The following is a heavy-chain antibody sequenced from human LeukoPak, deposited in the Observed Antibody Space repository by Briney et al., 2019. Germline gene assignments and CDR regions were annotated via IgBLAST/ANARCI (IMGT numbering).Heavy chain of an antibody. CDR2: IYYSGST. CDR3: ARRWFGESTYYFDY. Sequence: SETLSLTCTVSDGSISSSSYYWGWIRQSPGKGLEWIGSIYYSGSTYYNPSLKSRVTISVDTSKNQFSLKLSSVTAADTAVYYCARRWFGESTYYFDYWGQGTLVTVSS. J-gene: IGHJ4*02. V-gene: IGHV4-39*01. D-gene: IGHD3-10*01. CDR1: DGSISSSSYY.